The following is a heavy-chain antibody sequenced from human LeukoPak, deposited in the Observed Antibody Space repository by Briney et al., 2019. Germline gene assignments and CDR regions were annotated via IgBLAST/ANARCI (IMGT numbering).Heavy chain of an antibody. CDR2: TYSRSKWFN. V-gene: IGHV6-1*01. CDR3: ARGTGSLDY. D-gene: IGHD1-26*01. CDR1: GDSVSSKSAS. J-gene: IGHJ4*02. Sequence: SQTLSLTCAISGDSVSSKSASWNWIRQSPSRGLEWLGRTYSRSKWFNDYAVSVKSRVTVNPDTSKNQFSLHLTSVTPDDTAVYYCARGTGSLDYWGQGTLVTVSS.